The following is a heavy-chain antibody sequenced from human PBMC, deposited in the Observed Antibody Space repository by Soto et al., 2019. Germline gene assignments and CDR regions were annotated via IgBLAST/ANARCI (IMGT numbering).Heavy chain of an antibody. V-gene: IGHV3-23*01. CDR2: ISGSGGST. CDR1: GFTFSSYA. Sequence: GGSLRLSCAAPGFTFSSYAMSWVRQAPGKGLEWVSAISGSGGSTYYADSVKGRFTISRDNSKNTLYLQMNSLRAEDTAVYYCAKDRVTDYYDSSGPTDAFDIWGQGTMVTVSS. CDR3: AKDRVTDYYDSSGPTDAFDI. D-gene: IGHD3-22*01. J-gene: IGHJ3*02.